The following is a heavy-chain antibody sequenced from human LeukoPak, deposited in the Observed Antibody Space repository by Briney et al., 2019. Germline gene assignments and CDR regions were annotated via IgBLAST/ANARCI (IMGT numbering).Heavy chain of an antibody. CDR2: IIPIFGTA. J-gene: IGHJ4*02. Sequence: ASVKVSCKASGYTFTSYYMHWVRQAPGQGLEWMGGIIPIFGTANYAQKFQGRVTITADESTSTAYMELSSLRSEDTAVYYCARRRGYSYGSLDYWGQGTLVTVSS. D-gene: IGHD5-18*01. CDR3: ARRRGYSYGSLDY. CDR1: GYTFTSYY. V-gene: IGHV1-69*13.